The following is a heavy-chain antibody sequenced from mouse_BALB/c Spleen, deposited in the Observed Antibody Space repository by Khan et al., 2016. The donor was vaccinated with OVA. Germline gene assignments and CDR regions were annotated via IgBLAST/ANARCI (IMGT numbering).Heavy chain of an antibody. CDR2: ISDGGSYT. J-gene: IGHJ3*01. D-gene: IGHD2-1*01. V-gene: IGHV5-4*02. CDR1: GFTFSDYY. Sequence: EVELVESGGGLVKPGGSLKLSCAASGFTFSDYYMYWVRQTPEKRLEWVATISDGGSYTYYPDSVKGRFTISRDDAKNNLYLQMSSLQSEDTAMYFGARGHYGSPFAYWGQGTLVTVSA. CDR3: ARGHYGSPFAY.